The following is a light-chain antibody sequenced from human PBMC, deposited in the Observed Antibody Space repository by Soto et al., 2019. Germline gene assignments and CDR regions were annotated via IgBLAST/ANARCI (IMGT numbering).Light chain of an antibody. Sequence: QSVLTQPPSVSGAPGQRVTISCTGSSSNIRAGYDVHWYQQLPGTAPKLLIHGNSNRPSGVPDRFSGSKSGTSASLAITVLQAEDEADYYCQSYDSSLSDSYVFGTGTKVTVL. CDR1: SSNIRAGYD. V-gene: IGLV1-40*01. CDR2: GNS. CDR3: QSYDSSLSDSYV. J-gene: IGLJ1*01.